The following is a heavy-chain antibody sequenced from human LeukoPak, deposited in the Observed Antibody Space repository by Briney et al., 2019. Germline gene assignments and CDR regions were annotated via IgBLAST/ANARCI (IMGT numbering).Heavy chain of an antibody. CDR2: IYTSGNT. CDR3: ARLTAAAGYFDS. D-gene: IGHD6-13*01. V-gene: IGHV4-4*07. CDR1: GGSISSYY. J-gene: IGHJ4*02. Sequence: SETLSLTCTASGGSISSYYGSWIRQPAGKGLEWIGRIYTSGNTEYNPSLKSRATMSVDTSKNQFSLKLSSVTAADTAVYCARLTAAAGYFDSWGPGTLVTVSS.